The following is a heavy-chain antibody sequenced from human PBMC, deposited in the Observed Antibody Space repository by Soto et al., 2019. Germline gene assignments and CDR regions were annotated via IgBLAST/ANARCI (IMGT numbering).Heavy chain of an antibody. J-gene: IGHJ4*02. Sequence: PGGSLILSCAASGFAFSSYGMHWVRQAPGKGLEWVAVIWYDGSNKYYADSVKGRFTISRDNSKNTLYLQMNSLRAEDTAVYYCAREHHSSSSHFDYWGQGTLVTVSS. D-gene: IGHD6-6*01. CDR2: IWYDGSNK. CDR3: AREHHSSSSHFDY. V-gene: IGHV3-33*01. CDR1: GFAFSSYG.